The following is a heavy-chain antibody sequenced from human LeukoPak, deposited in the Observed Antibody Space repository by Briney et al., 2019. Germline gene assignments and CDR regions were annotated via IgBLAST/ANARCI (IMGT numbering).Heavy chain of an antibody. V-gene: IGHV4-30-2*03. CDR1: GGSISSGGYY. CDR2: IYYSGST. D-gene: IGHD6-13*01. Sequence: SETLSLTCTVSGGSISSGGYYWSWIRQPPGKGLEWIGSIYYSGSTYYNPSLKSRVTISVDTSKSQFSLKLSSVTAADTAVYYCARHRLDSLKYSGSRGGYYFDYWGQGTLVTVSS. CDR3: ARHRLDSLKYSGSRGGYYFDY. J-gene: IGHJ4*02.